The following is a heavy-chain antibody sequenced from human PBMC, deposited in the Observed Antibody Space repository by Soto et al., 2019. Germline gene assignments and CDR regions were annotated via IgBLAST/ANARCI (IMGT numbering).Heavy chain of an antibody. CDR2: ISYDGSNK. CDR3: AKGLDYGCNVPYYYYGMDV. Sequence: LRLSCAASGFTFSSYGMHWVRQAPGKGLEWVAVISYDGSNKYYADSVKGRFTISRDNSKNTLYLQMNSLRAEDTAVYYCAKGLDYGCNVPYYYYGMDVWGQGTTVTVSS. CDR1: GFTFSSYG. D-gene: IGHD4-17*01. V-gene: IGHV3-30*18. J-gene: IGHJ6*02.